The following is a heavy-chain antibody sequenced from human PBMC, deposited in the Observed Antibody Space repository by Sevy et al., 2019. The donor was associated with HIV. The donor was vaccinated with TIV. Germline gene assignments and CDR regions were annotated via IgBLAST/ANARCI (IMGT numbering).Heavy chain of an antibody. CDR2: FKSKTDGGTT. V-gene: IGHV3-15*01. Sequence: GGSLRLSCAASGFTFSNVWMSCVRQAPGKGLQWVAHFKSKTDGGTTDYAAPVRGRFTISRDDSKNTLSLQMNSLKTEDTAVYYCTTGGSLFQHWGQGTLVTVSS. CDR3: TTGGSLFQH. CDR1: GFTFSNVW. D-gene: IGHD3-16*01. J-gene: IGHJ1*01.